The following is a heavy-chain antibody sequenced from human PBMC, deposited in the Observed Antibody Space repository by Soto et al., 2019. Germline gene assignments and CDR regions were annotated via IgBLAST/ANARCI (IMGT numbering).Heavy chain of an antibody. D-gene: IGHD2-15*01. Sequence: GGSLRLSSAASGFIFSKAWMNWVRQAPGKGLEWVGRIKSKNDGGTTDYAAPVKGRFTISRDDSKNTVYLQMNSLRTDDTALYYCAADLPGHGGGYEFDYWGQGTPVTVSS. CDR2: IKSKNDGGTT. CDR3: AADLPGHGGGYEFDY. V-gene: IGHV3-15*07. J-gene: IGHJ4*01. CDR1: GFIFSKAW.